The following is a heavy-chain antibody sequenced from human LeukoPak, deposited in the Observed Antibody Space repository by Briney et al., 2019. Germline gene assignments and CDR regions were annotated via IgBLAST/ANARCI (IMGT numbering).Heavy chain of an antibody. D-gene: IGHD3-10*01. CDR3: ARDLRHYYGSGSYYSAQNWFDP. J-gene: IGHJ5*02. CDR2: IYYSGST. Sequence: SETLSLTCTVSGGSISSYYWSWIRQPPGKGLEGIGYIYYSGSTNYNPSLKSRVTISVDTSKNQFSLKLSSVTAADTAVYYCARDLRHYYGSGSYYSAQNWFDPWGQGTLVTVSS. CDR1: GGSISSYY. V-gene: IGHV4-59*12.